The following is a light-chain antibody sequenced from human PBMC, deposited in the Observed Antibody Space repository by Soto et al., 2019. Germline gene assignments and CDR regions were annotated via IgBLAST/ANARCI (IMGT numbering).Light chain of an antibody. CDR3: QQYNSYSSFT. Sequence: DIQMTQSPSTLSASVGDRVTITCRASQSISSWLAWFQQKPGKAPKVLIYDASSLQSGVPSRFSGSGSGTEFTLTISSLQPDDFATYYCQQYNSYSSFTFGQGTKVEIK. CDR2: DAS. J-gene: IGKJ2*01. CDR1: QSISSW. V-gene: IGKV1-5*01.